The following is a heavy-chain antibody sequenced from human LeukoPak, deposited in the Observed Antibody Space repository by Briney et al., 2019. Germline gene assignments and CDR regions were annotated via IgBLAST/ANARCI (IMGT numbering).Heavy chain of an antibody. CDR3: AKDKGSGYASSRYFDY. Sequence: GGSLRLSCAASGFIFSIYEINWVRQAPGKGLEWVSYISSSGRTIYYADSVKGRFTISRDNAKNSLYLQMNSLRAEDMALYYCAKDKGSGYASSRYFDYWGQGTLVTVSS. CDR2: ISSSGRTI. D-gene: IGHD5-12*01. J-gene: IGHJ4*02. V-gene: IGHV3-48*03. CDR1: GFIFSIYE.